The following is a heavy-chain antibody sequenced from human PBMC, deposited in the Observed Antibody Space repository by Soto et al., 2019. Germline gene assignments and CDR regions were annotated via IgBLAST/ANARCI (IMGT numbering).Heavy chain of an antibody. CDR3: ARGTGSNLIHLV. CDR2: IIPIFGTA. V-gene: IGHV1-69*13. D-gene: IGHD7-27*01. Sequence: PVKVSCKASGGTLSSYAISWVRQAPGQGLEWMGGIIPIFGTANYAQKFQGRVTITADEWTSTAYMELSCPRSEDTAVYHCARGTGSNLIHLVWGQGTTVTVSS. CDR1: GGTLSSYA. J-gene: IGHJ6*02.